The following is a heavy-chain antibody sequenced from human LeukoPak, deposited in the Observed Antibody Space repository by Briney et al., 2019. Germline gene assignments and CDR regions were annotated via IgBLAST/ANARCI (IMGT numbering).Heavy chain of an antibody. Sequence: PSQTLSLTCTVSGGSISSGSYYWSWIRQPAGKGLEWIGRIYTSGSTNYNPSLKSRVTISVDTSKNQFSLKLSSVTAADTAVYYCARGYCGSGRSSQYYFDYWGQGTLVTVSS. CDR1: GGSISSGSYY. CDR3: ARGYCGSGRSSQYYFDY. CDR2: IYTSGST. V-gene: IGHV4-61*02. J-gene: IGHJ4*02. D-gene: IGHD3-10*01.